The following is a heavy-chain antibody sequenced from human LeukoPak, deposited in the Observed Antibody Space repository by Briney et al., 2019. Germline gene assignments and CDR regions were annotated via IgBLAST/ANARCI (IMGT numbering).Heavy chain of an antibody. V-gene: IGHV3-23*01. CDR2: ISGSGATT. Sequence: GGSLRLSCAVSGFSLSSYVMAWVRQAPGQGPERVSAISGSGATTHYADSVKGRFTISRDNSKNTLYLQMSSLRAEDTAVYYCAKDGSWHGYYGPGTYYGAVIWGQGTLVTVSS. D-gene: IGHD3-10*01. J-gene: IGHJ4*02. CDR3: AKDGSWHGYYGPGTYYGAVI. CDR1: GFSLSSYV.